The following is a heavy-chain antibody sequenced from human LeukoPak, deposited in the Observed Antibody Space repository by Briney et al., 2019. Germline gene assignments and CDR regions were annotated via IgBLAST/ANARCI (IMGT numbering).Heavy chain of an antibody. CDR1: GYTFTNYA. D-gene: IGHD6-25*01. J-gene: IGHJ4*02. CDR2: INAGNDNT. V-gene: IGHV1-3*01. Sequence: ASVKVSCKASGYTFTNYAMHWVRQAPGQGLEWMGWINAGNDNTKYSQKFQDRVTITRDTSASTAYMELSSLRSEDTAVYYCARDDAAAGDYWGQGTLVTVSS. CDR3: ARDDAAAGDY.